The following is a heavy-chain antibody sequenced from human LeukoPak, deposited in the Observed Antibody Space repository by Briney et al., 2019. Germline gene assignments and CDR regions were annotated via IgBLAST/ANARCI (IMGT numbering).Heavy chain of an antibody. CDR3: ANFEGSSQAFHI. CDR1: GFTFTNYA. J-gene: IGHJ3*02. D-gene: IGHD6-13*01. V-gene: IGHV3-30*18. Sequence: GKSLRLSCAASGFTFTNYAMHWVRQAPGKGLEWVANILYDGSRKNYADSVKGRFSVYRDNSNYSLHLQMNSLRIEDTAVYYCANFEGSSQAFHIWGQGTLVTVSS. CDR2: ILYDGSRK.